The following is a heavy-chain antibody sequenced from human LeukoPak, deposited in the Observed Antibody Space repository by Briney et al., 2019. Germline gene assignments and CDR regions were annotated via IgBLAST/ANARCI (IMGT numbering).Heavy chain of an antibody. CDR3: ARSARRWDLMYLHFDS. CDR1: GGTFNTYG. Sequence: VASVKVSCKASGGTFNTYGFSWVRQAPGQGLEWMGAIIPIFGTANYTQTFQGRFTITTDESTRTACMELSRLRCEDTAVYYCARSARRWDLMYLHFDSWGQGTLVTVSS. J-gene: IGHJ4*02. V-gene: IGHV1-69*05. CDR2: IIPIFGTA. D-gene: IGHD1-26*01.